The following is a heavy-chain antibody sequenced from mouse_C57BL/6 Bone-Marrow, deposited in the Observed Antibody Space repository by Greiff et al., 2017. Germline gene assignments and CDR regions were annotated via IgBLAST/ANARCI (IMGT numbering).Heavy chain of an antibody. CDR1: GYTFTSYD. J-gene: IGHJ1*03. CDR2: IYPRDGST. V-gene: IGHV1-85*01. CDR3: ARLEFGGSSGEWYFDV. D-gene: IGHD1-1*01. Sequence: QVQLQQSGPELVKPGASVKLSCKASGYTFTSYDINWVKQRPGQGLEWIGWIYPRDGSTKYNAKFKGKATLTVDTSSSTAYMELHSLPSEYSAVYFCARLEFGGSSGEWYFDVWGTGTTVTVSS.